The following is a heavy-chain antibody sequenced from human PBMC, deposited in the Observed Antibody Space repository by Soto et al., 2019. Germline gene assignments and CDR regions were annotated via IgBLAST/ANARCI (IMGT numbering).Heavy chain of an antibody. CDR2: IRGYNGDT. J-gene: IGHJ5*02. CDR3: ARGCSSTTCFGSFDP. CDR1: GYTFSNYG. D-gene: IGHD2-2*01. Sequence: QVLLEQSGAEVKRPGASVKVSCKPSGYTFSNYGIIWVRQAPGQGLEWMGWIRGYNGDTNYAQKLQDRVTMTIDTSTTTAYMELRSLRSDDTAVYYCARGCSSTTCFGSFDPWGQGTLVTVSS. V-gene: IGHV1-18*01.